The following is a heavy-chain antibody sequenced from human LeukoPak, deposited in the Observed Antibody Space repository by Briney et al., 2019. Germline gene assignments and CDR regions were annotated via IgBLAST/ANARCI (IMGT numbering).Heavy chain of an antibody. CDR3: ARAHHNYYGGCYDH. CDR1: GFSFSCYW. D-gene: IGHD4-23*01. CDR2: INGDGSTT. V-gene: IGHV3-74*01. Sequence: GGSLRLSCVASGFSFSCYWMYWVRQAPGKGLVVVYRINGDGSTTHYADSVKGRFTISRDNAKNTLYLQMNSLRAEDTAVYYCARAHHNYYGGCYDHWGRGTLVAVSS. J-gene: IGHJ4*02.